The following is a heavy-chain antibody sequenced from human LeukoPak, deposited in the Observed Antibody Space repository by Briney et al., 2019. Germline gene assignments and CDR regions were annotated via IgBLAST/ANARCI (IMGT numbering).Heavy chain of an antibody. D-gene: IGHD2-2*01. Sequence: GSLRLSCAASGFNFSNYWMHWVRQAPGKGLEWIGYIYHSGSTCYNPSLKSRVTISVDRSKNQFSLKLSSVTAADTAVYYCARGIVVPAAMYDPWGQGTLVTVSS. CDR1: GFNFSNYW. CDR3: ARGIVVPAAMYDP. J-gene: IGHJ5*02. V-gene: IGHV4-4*02. CDR2: IYHSGST.